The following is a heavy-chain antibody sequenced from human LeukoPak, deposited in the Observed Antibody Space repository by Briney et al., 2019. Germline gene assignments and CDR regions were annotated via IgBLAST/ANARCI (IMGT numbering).Heavy chain of an antibody. Sequence: SETLSLTCTVSGGSISSSSYYWGWIRQPPGKGLEWIGSIYYSGSTYYNPSLKSRLTISLDTSKNQFSLRLSSVTAADTAFYYCARRYNWNDRWDWGQGTLVTVSP. J-gene: IGHJ4*02. CDR1: GGSISSSSYY. CDR3: ARRYNWNDRWD. V-gene: IGHV4-39*07. CDR2: IYYSGST. D-gene: IGHD1-1*01.